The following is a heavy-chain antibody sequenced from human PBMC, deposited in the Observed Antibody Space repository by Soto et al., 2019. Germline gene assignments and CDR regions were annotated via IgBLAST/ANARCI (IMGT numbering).Heavy chain of an antibody. CDR2: ISGSGGSK. Sequence: GGSLRLSCAASRFTFSSYALSWVRQAPGKGLEWVKAISGSGGSKYYADTVTGRYNISRDNSKNTLYLQINRLRAEDTAVYYCAKDSVSPYYYDSSGYLIYWGQGT. D-gene: IGHD3-22*01. CDR3: AKDSVSPYYYDSSGYLIY. J-gene: IGHJ4*02. CDR1: RFTFSSYA. V-gene: IGHV3-23*01.